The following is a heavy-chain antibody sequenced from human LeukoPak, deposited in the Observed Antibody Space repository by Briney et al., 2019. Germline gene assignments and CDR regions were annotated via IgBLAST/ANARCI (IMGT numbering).Heavy chain of an antibody. CDR1: GYTFTSYR. J-gene: IGHJ4*02. V-gene: IGHV1-18*01. Sequence: GSSLKVSCKASGYTFTSYRISWVGQAPGQGRDWVGWISDYNGNTNYAQKLQGRVTIATDTYTSTAYMELRSLRSDDTAVYYCARVGDYGDYQCDYWGQGTLVTVSS. CDR3: ARVGDYGDYQCDY. D-gene: IGHD4-17*01. CDR2: ISDYNGNT.